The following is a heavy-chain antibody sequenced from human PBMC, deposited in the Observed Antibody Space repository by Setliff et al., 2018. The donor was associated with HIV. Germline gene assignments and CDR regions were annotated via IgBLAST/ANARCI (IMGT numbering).Heavy chain of an antibody. Sequence: LPETLSLTCTVSGGSIRNYYWSWIRQSAGKGLEWIGRVHKSGNTDYNPSLKGRVTMSVDTSKNQFFLKLTSMTAADTAIYYCARDMEDFGVLPSAPFDPWGRGTLVTVSS. CDR3: ARDMEDFGVLPSAPFDP. J-gene: IGHJ5*02. CDR2: VHKSGNT. V-gene: IGHV4-4*07. D-gene: IGHD2-2*01. CDR1: GGSIRNYY.